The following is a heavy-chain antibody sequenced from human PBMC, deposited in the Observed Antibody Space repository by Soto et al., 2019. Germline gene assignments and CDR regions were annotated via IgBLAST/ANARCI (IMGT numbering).Heavy chain of an antibody. CDR1: GFTFTNHG. V-gene: IGHV3-48*02. CDR3: AREAAAGYLNWFDP. CDR2: ISSSSSTI. J-gene: IGHJ5*02. D-gene: IGHD6-13*01. Sequence: VQLVESGGGVVQPGRSLRLSCEASGFTFTNHGWHWVRQAPGKGLEWVSYISSSSSTIYYADSVKGRFTISRDNAKNSLYLQMNSLRDEDTAVYYCAREAAAGYLNWFDPWGQGTLVTVSS.